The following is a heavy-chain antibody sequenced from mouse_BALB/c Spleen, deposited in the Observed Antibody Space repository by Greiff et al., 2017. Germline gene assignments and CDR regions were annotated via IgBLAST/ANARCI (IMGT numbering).Heavy chain of an antibody. J-gene: IGHJ3*01. Sequence: EVQGVESGGGLVKPGGSLKLSCAASGFTFSSYTMSWVRQTPEKRLEWVATISSGGSYTYYPDSVKGRFTISRDNATNTLYLQMSSLKSEDTAMYYCTTATFAYWGQGTLVTVSA. V-gene: IGHV5-6-4*01. CDR3: TTATFAY. CDR2: ISSGGSYT. D-gene: IGHD1-2*01. CDR1: GFTFSSYT.